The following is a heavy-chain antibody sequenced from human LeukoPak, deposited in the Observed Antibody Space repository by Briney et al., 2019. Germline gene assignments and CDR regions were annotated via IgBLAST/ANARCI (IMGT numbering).Heavy chain of an antibody. J-gene: IGHJ3*02. CDR3: AKDRRNYYDSSGYLFSDAFDI. CDR1: GFTFSSYG. Sequence: GGSLRLSCAASGFTFSSYGMHWVRQAPGKELEWVAVIWYDGSNKYYADSVKGRFTISRDNSKNTLYLQMNSLRAEDTAVYYCAKDRRNYYDSSGYLFSDAFDIWGQGTMVTVSS. V-gene: IGHV3-33*06. CDR2: IWYDGSNK. D-gene: IGHD3-22*01.